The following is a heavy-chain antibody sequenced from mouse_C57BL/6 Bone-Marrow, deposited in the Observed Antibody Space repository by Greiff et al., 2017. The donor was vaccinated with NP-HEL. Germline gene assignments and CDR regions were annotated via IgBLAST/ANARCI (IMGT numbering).Heavy chain of an antibody. D-gene: IGHD1-1*01. CDR1: GFTFSDYG. V-gene: IGHV5-17*01. CDR3: ASSYYYYFDY. J-gene: IGHJ2*01. Sequence: EVQVVESGGGLVKPGGSLKLSCAASGFTFSDYGMHWVRQAPEKGLEWVAYISSGSSTIYYADTVKGRFTISRDNAKNTLFLQMTSLRSEDTAMYYCASSYYYYFDYWGQGTTLTVSS. CDR2: ISSGSSTI.